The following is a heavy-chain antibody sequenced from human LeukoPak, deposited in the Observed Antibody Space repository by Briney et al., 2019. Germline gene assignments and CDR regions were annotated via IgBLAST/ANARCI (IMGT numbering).Heavy chain of an antibody. J-gene: IGHJ6*03. Sequence: SETLSLTCTVSGGSISPYYWNWIRQPPGKGLEWIGHILYSGSTTYNPSLKSRVTISIDKSENQFSLNLTSVTAADTAVYYCARVKMSRDNVYYYYYLDVWGKGTTVTVSS. D-gene: IGHD1-1*01. CDR2: ILYSGST. V-gene: IGHV4-59*01. CDR3: ARVKMSRDNVYYYYYLDV. CDR1: GGSISPYY.